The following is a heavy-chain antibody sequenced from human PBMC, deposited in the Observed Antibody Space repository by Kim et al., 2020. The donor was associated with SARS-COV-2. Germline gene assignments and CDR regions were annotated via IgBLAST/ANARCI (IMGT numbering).Heavy chain of an antibody. CDR2: VSWDSSKK. CDR1: GFIFGDFA. CDR3: VKGTSGTVEATTPAFD. D-gene: IGHD2-15*01. Sequence: GGSLRLSCRASGFIFGDFAMHWVRQVPGKGLDWVAGVSWDSSKKIYADSVEGRLTISRDNAENSLLIEMDSLTSEDTALYYCVKGTSGTVEATTPAFD. J-gene: IGHJ3*01. V-gene: IGHV3-9*01.